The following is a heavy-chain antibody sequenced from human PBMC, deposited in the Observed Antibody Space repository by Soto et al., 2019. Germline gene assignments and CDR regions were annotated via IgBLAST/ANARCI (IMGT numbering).Heavy chain of an antibody. J-gene: IGHJ4*02. CDR1: GGSFSGYY. V-gene: IGHV4-34*01. CDR3: ARGSRAQTD. CDR2: INHSGST. Sequence: QVQLQQWGAGLLKPSETLSLTCAVYGGSFSGYYWSWIRQPPGKGLEWIGEINHSGSTNYNPSLKSRVTVSVDTSKNQFSLKRSSVPAADTAVYYCARGSRAQTDWGQGTLVTVSS.